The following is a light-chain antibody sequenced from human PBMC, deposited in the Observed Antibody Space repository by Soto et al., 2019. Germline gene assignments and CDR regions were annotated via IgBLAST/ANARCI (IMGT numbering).Light chain of an antibody. Sequence: DIQLTQSPSFLSASVGDRVTITCRASQDISNSLAWYQQKPGKAPRVLMYSASSLQSGVPSRFSGNVSRKEFTLTIIGLQPYDFATHDRKLVNSFPPFTFVGGTTVEI. CDR1: QDISNS. CDR3: KLVNSFPPFT. CDR2: SAS. J-gene: IGKJ4*01. V-gene: IGKV1-9*01.